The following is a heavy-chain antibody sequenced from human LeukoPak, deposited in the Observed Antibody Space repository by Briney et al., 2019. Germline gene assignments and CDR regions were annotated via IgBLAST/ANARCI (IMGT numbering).Heavy chain of an antibody. Sequence: GGSLRLSCAASGFTFSDYYMSWIRQAPGKGLEWVSYISSSGSTIYYADSVKGRFTISRDNARNSLYLQMNSLRAEDTAVYYFARGTVLLWFGEPRSYWYFDLWGRGTLVTVSS. J-gene: IGHJ2*01. CDR2: ISSSGSTI. D-gene: IGHD3-10*01. CDR3: ARGTVLLWFGEPRSYWYFDL. CDR1: GFTFSDYY. V-gene: IGHV3-11*04.